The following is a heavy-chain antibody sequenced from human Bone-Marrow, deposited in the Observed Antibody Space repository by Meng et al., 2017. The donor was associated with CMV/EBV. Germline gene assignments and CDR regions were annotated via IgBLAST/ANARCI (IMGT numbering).Heavy chain of an antibody. CDR1: GFTFSSYE. CDR3: ARSKALTLLDY. D-gene: IGHD3-9*01. CDR2: ISNSSTI. V-gene: IGHV3-48*03. J-gene: IGHJ4*02. Sequence: GESLKISCAASGFTFSSYELNWVRPAPGKGLEWTSYISNSSTIYYADSVQGRITIARDNDKNLIYLQIDSLKAEDTAVYYCARSKALTLLDYWGRGTLVTVSS.